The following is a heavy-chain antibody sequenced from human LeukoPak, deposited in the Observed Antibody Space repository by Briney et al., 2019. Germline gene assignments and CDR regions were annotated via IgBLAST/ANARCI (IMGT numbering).Heavy chain of an antibody. J-gene: IGHJ2*01. CDR3: ARDDYGGNYGYWYFDL. V-gene: IGHV1-18*01. D-gene: IGHD4-23*01. Sequence: VKVSCKASGGTFSSYGISWVRQAPGQGLEWMGWISAYNGNTNYAQKLQGRVTMTTDTSTSTAYLELRSLRSDDTAVYYCARDDYGGNYGYWYFDLWGRGTLVTVSS. CDR1: GGTFSSYG. CDR2: ISAYNGNT.